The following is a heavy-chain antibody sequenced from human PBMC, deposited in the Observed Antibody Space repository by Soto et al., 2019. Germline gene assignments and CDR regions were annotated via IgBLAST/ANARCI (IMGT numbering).Heavy chain of an antibody. V-gene: IGHV1-18*01. Sequence: ASVKVSCKASGYTFTSYGISWVRQAPGQGLEWMGWISAYNGNTNYAQKLQGRVTMTTDTSTSTAYMELRSLRSDDTAVYYCARDSLITMIVVVPDSFDYWGQGTLVTVSS. CDR2: ISAYNGNT. CDR3: ARDSLITMIVVVPDSFDY. CDR1: GYTFTSYG. D-gene: IGHD3-22*01. J-gene: IGHJ4*02.